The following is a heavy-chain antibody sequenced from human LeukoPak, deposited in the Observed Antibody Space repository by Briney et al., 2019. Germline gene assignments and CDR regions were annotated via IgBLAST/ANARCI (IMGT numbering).Heavy chain of an antibody. CDR2: ISGSSTYT. J-gene: IGHJ4*02. CDR3: ARGHIASWYNVEN. V-gene: IGHV3-11*06. D-gene: IGHD6-13*01. Sequence: GGSLRLSCAASGFTFSDYYMSWIRQAPGKRLEWVSYISGSSTYTNYADSVKGGFTISRDNAKNSLYLVINSLRAEDTAVYYCARGHIASWYNVENWGQGTLVTVSS. CDR1: GFTFSDYY.